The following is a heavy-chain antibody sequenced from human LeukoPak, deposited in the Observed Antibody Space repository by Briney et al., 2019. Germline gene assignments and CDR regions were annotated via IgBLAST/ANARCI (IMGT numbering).Heavy chain of an antibody. CDR3: ARDRTKIPGITMVRGVTKFYYYYMDV. V-gene: IGHV1-2*02. CDR1: GYTFTGYY. CDR2: INTNSGGT. D-gene: IGHD3-10*01. J-gene: IGHJ6*03. Sequence: ASVKVSCKASGYTFTGYYMHWVRQAPGQGLEWMGWINTNSGGTNYAQKFQGRVTMTRDTSISTAYMELSRLRSDDTAVYFCARDRTKIPGITMVRGVTKFYYYYMDVWGKETTVTVSS.